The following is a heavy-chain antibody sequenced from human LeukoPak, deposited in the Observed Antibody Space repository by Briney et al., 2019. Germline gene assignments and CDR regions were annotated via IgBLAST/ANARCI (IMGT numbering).Heavy chain of an antibody. CDR3: ARDRYGDGFAHLDY. Sequence: ASVKVSFKASGYTFTSHAIHWVRQAPGQGLEWMGWITPSGGTNYPQKFQGRVAITWDTSITTAYMDLSRLTSDDTAVYYCARDRYGDGFAHLDYWGQGTLVTVSS. CDR2: ITPSGGT. J-gene: IGHJ4*02. V-gene: IGHV1-2*02. D-gene: IGHD5-24*01. CDR1: GYTFTSHA.